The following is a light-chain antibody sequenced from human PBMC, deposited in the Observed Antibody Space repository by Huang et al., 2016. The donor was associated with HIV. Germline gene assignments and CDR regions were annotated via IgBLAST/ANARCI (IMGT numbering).Light chain of an antibody. CDR1: QGITNS. CDR2: AAS. V-gene: IGKV1-NL1*01. Sequence: DIQMTQSPSFLSASVGDRVTITCRASQGITNSLACYQEKPGKAPMLLVSAASRLESGVPSRFSGSGSGTEYSLTISGVQPEDFATYYCQQYYGTPTFGQGTKVEIK. CDR3: QQYYGTPT. J-gene: IGKJ1*01.